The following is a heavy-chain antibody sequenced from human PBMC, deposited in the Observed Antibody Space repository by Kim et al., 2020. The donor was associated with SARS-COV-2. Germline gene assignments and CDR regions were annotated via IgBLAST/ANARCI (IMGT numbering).Heavy chain of an antibody. J-gene: IGHJ3*02. V-gene: IGHV1-18*01. CDR3: ARVPSPLFFGRDDVSDI. CDR1: GYTFTNYG. D-gene: IGHD3-10*01. CDR2: ISVYTGKA. Sequence: ASVKVSCKASGYTFTNYGISWVRQAPGQGLEWVGWISVYTGKADEAQKFQGRVTLTADTVTNTAYMELRSLRSDDTALYYCARVPSPLFFGRDDVSDIWGQGTRVTVSS.